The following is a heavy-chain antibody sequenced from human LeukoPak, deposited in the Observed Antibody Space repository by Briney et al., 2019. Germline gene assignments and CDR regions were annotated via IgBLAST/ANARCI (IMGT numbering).Heavy chain of an antibody. CDR3: ARDTYYYGSGSYFDI. D-gene: IGHD3-10*01. CDR1: GGSISSSNW. Sequence: SGTLSLTCAVSGGSISSSNWWSWVRQPPGKGLEWIGEIYHSGSTNYNPSLKSRVTISVDKSKNQFSLKLSSVTAADTAVYYCARDTYYYGSGSYFDIWGQGTMVTVSS. J-gene: IGHJ3*02. V-gene: IGHV4-4*02. CDR2: IYHSGST.